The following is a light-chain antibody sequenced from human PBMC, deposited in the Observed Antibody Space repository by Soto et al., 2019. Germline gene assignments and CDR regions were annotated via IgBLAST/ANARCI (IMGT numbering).Light chain of an antibody. CDR1: QDIANY. V-gene: IGKV1-39*01. CDR2: SAS. CDR3: QQSFSTPFS. J-gene: IGKJ3*01. Sequence: IHMTQSPSSLSASVGDRVTITCRAGQDIANYVNWYQQKPGKAPKLLIYSASSLQSGVPSRFSGSGSGTDFALTISSLQPEDFAVYYCQQSFSTPFSFGPGTKVDVK.